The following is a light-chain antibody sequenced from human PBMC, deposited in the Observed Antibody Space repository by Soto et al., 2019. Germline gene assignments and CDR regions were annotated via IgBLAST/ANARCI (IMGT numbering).Light chain of an antibody. CDR2: GAS. CDR3: QQDNNWRST. V-gene: IGKV3-15*01. CDR1: QSVSSN. J-gene: IGKJ3*01. Sequence: EIVMTQSPATLSVSPGERATLSCRASQSVSSNLAWYQQKPGQAPRLLIYGASTRATGIPARFSGSGSGTEFTFTISSLQSEDFAVYYCQQDNNWRSTFGPGTKVDIK.